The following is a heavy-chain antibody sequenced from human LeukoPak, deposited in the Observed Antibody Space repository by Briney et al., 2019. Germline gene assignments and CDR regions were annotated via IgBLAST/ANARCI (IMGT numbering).Heavy chain of an antibody. CDR2: IRYDGSNK. V-gene: IGHV3-30*02. CDR3: ARDYSSGGPMYYYYGMDV. Sequence: GGSLRLSCAASGFTFSSYGMHWVRQAPGKGLEWVGFIRYDGSNKYYADSVKGRFTISRDNSKNTLYLQMNSLRAEDTAVYYCARDYSSGGPMYYYYGMDVWGQGTTVTVSS. D-gene: IGHD6-19*01. CDR1: GFTFSSYG. J-gene: IGHJ6*02.